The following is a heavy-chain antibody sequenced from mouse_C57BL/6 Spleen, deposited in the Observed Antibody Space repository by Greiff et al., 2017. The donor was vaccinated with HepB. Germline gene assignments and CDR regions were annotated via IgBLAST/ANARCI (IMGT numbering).Heavy chain of an antibody. D-gene: IGHD1-1*01. CDR2: IDPSDSYT. J-gene: IGHJ1*03. Sequence: QVQLQQPGAELVKPGASVKLSCKASGYTFTSYWMQWVKQRPGQGLEWIGEIDPSDSYTNYNQKFKGKATLTVDTSSSTAYLQLSSLTSEDSAVYYCARSNDYGSSYSWYFDVWGTGTTVTVSS. CDR3: ARSNDYGSSYSWYFDV. V-gene: IGHV1-50*01. CDR1: GYTFTSYW.